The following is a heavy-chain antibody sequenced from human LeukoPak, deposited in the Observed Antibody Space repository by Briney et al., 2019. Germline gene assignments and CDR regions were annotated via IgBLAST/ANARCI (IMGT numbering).Heavy chain of an antibody. CDR1: GFTFSSYS. CDR2: IYYSGST. Sequence: PGGSLRLSCAASGFTFSSYSMNWVRQPPGKGLEWIGSIYYSGSTYYNPSLKSRVTISVDTSKNQFSLKLSSVTAADTAVYYCARLRVAAGRVGFDYWGQGTLVTVSS. CDR3: ARLRVAAGRVGFDY. D-gene: IGHD6-13*01. V-gene: IGHV4-39*07. J-gene: IGHJ4*02.